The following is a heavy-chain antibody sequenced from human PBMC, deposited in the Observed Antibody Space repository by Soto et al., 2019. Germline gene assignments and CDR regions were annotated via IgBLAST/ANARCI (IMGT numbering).Heavy chain of an antibody. Sequence: GGSLRLSCAASGFTFSSYSMNWVRQAPGKGLEWVSSISSSSSYIYYADSVKGRFTISRDNAKNSLYLQMNSLRAEDTAVYYCARAPDYGDYVSFFDYWGQGTLVTVSS. CDR1: GFTFSSYS. D-gene: IGHD4-17*01. CDR3: ARAPDYGDYVSFFDY. J-gene: IGHJ4*02. V-gene: IGHV3-21*01. CDR2: ISSSSSYI.